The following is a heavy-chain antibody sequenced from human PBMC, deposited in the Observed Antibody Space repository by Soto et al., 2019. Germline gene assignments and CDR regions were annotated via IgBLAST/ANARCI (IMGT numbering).Heavy chain of an antibody. Sequence: EVQLVESGGGLVQPGGSLRLSCAGSGFTFSDYYIDWVRQAPGKGLEWVGRSRDKGNSYSTDYAASVKGRFTISRDASKNTLFLQMNSLKTEDTALYYCTRCVTGTTSSDSCGQGTLVAVSS. CDR1: GFTFSDYY. CDR3: TRCVTGTTSSDS. D-gene: IGHD1-7*01. CDR2: SRDKGNSYST. V-gene: IGHV3-72*01. J-gene: IGHJ4*02.